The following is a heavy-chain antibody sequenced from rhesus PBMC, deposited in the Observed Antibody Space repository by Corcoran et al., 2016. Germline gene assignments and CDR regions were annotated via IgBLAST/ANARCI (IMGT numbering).Heavy chain of an antibody. CDR1: GYTFTAYY. J-gene: IGHJ4*01. V-gene: IGHV1-138*01. Sequence: QVQLVQSGAEVKKPGASVKVSCKASGYTFTAYYMKWVRQAPGQGLEWMGRINPKTGGTDYAQKFQDRVTMTRDTSTSTAYMELSSLRSEDTAVYYCARDKYCSSTYCSSGYFDYWGQGVLVTVSS. CDR3: ARDKYCSSTYCSSGYFDY. CDR2: INPKTGGT. D-gene: IGHD2-15*01.